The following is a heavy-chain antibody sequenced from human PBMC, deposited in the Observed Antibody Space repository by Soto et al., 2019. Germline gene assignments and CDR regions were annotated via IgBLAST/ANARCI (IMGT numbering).Heavy chain of an antibody. D-gene: IGHD1-26*01. Sequence: QVQLVQSGGGVVQPGRSLRLSCTASGFTFSSYAIHWVRQTPGKGLEWVAVISYDGSDKYFADSVKGRFTISRDTSKNTLYLQMNSLRAEDTAVYYCARGPTQNSHDDYWGQGTLVTVSS. CDR2: ISYDGSDK. CDR3: ARGPTQNSHDDY. J-gene: IGHJ4*02. CDR1: GFTFSSYA. V-gene: IGHV3-30-3*01.